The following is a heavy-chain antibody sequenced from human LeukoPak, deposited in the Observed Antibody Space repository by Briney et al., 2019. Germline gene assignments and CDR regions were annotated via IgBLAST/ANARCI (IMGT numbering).Heavy chain of an antibody. CDR2: INAGKGIT. J-gene: IGHJ4*02. CDR3: ARGTAVAGTDY. D-gene: IGHD6-19*01. CDR1: GYTFTNYA. Sequence: ASVKVSCKASGYTFTNYAIHWVRQAPGQRLEWMGWINAGKGITKYSQTFQGRVTITRDTSASTAYMELSSLRSEDTAVYYCARGTAVAGTDYWGQGTLVTVSS. V-gene: IGHV1-3*01.